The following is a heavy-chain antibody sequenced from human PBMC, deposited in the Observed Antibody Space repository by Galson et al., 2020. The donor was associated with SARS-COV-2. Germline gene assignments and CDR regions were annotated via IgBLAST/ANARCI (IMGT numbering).Heavy chain of an antibody. J-gene: IGHJ2*01. D-gene: IGHD3-22*01. Sequence: SETLSLTCAVSGYSVSTTNYWGWVRLAPGKGLEWIGSIYPNGRTYYNPSLESRVTISVDTSRNQFSLTLASVTAADTAFYYCARQGVTMMVLVTVAGWLFDLWGSGTLGTVSS. V-gene: IGHV4-38-2*01. CDR3: ARQGVTMMVLVTVAGWLFDL. CDR2: IYPNGRT. CDR1: GYSVSTTNY.